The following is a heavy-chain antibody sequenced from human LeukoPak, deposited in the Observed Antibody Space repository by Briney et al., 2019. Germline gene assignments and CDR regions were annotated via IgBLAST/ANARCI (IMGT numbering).Heavy chain of an antibody. CDR2: ISWNSGSI. CDR3: PKGPYGDYVYFDY. J-gene: IGHJ4*02. Sequence: GGSLRLSCAASGFTFDDYAMHWVRQAPGKGLEWVSGISWNSGSIGYADSVKGRFTISRDNAKNSMYLLMNSLRAEDTALYYCPKGPYGDYVYFDYWGQGTLVTVSS. CDR1: GFTFDDYA. V-gene: IGHV3-9*01. D-gene: IGHD4-17*01.